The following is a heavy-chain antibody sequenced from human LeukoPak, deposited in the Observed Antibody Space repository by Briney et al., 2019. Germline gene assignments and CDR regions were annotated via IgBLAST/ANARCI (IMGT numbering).Heavy chain of an antibody. D-gene: IGHD2-15*01. Sequence: SETLSLTCTVSGDSISSFYWSWIRQPPGKGLEWIGYISYSGSTNYNPSLKSRVTISVDTSKNQFSLKLTSVTAADTAVYYCARGVVAAPQTFDYWGQGTLVTVSS. CDR2: ISYSGST. CDR1: GDSISSFY. J-gene: IGHJ4*02. CDR3: ARGVVAAPQTFDY. V-gene: IGHV4-59*01.